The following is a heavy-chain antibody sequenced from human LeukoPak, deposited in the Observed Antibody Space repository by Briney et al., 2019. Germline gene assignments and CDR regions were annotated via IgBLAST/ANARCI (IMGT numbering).Heavy chain of an antibody. CDR3: AKDLYCGGDCYPL. D-gene: IGHD2-21*02. J-gene: IGHJ4*02. CDR2: ISDSGGST. V-gene: IGHV3-23*01. CDR1: GFTFSISA. Sequence: GGSLRLSCAASGFTFSISAMSWVRQAPGKGLEWVSGISDSGGSTFYADSVKGRFTISRDNSKNTLYLQMNSLRAEDTAVYYCAKDLYCGGDCYPLWGQGTLVTVSS.